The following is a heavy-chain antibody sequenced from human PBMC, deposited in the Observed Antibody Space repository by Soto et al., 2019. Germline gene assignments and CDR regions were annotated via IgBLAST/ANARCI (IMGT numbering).Heavy chain of an antibody. D-gene: IGHD6-19*01. CDR3: ARSSGWYALDI. CDR1: GYTFSTFA. J-gene: IGHJ3*02. Sequence: QVQLVQSGAEVKKPGASVKISCKASGYTFSTFAIHWVRQAPGQRPEWMGWVNGGDGNTRFSQNFQGRVTLTRDASATTAYMELSSLGSEDTAVDYWARSSGWYALDIWGQGTMVSVSS. V-gene: IGHV1-3*01. CDR2: VNGGDGNT.